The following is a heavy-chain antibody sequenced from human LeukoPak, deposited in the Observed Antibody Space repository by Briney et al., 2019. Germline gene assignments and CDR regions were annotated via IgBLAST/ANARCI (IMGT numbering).Heavy chain of an antibody. J-gene: IGHJ4*02. D-gene: IGHD6-19*01. CDR2: IRYDGSNK. Sequence: GGSLRLSCAASGFSFSDYAIYWVRQTPGKGLEWVAFIRYDGSNKIYADSVKGRFTISRDNSYNTVYLQMTGLRAEDTAVYYCARDLRDSSGLDYWGQGTLVTVSS. CDR3: ARDLRDSSGLDY. V-gene: IGHV3-30*02. CDR1: GFSFSDYA.